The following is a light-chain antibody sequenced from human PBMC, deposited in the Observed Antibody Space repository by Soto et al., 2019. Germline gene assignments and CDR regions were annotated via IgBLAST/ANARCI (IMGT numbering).Light chain of an antibody. CDR3: SSYTSISTLYV. CDR2: EVS. J-gene: IGLJ1*01. Sequence: QSVLTQPAAVSGSPGQSITISCTGTSSDVGGYNYVSWYQQHPGKAPKLIIYEVSNRPSGVSHRFSGSKSGNTASLTISGLQAEDEADYYCSSYTSISTLYVFGTGTKVTVL. CDR1: SSDVGGYNY. V-gene: IGLV2-14*01.